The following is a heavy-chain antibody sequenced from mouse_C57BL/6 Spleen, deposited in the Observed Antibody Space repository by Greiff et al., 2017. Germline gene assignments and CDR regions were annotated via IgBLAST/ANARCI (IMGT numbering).Heavy chain of an antibody. CDR1: GFTFSSYG. Sequence: EVKLQESGGDLVKPGGSLKLSCAASGFTFSSYGMSWVRQTPDKRLEWVANISSGGSYTYYPDSVKGRFTISRDNAKNTLYLQMSSLKSEDTAMYYCARRTGRDGFDYGGQGTTLTVSS. D-gene: IGHD1-1*01. CDR2: ISSGGSYT. J-gene: IGHJ2*01. CDR3: ARRTGRDGFDY. V-gene: IGHV5-6*01.